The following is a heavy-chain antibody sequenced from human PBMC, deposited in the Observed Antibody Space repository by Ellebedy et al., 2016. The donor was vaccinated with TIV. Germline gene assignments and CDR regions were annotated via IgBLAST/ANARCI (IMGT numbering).Heavy chain of an antibody. Sequence: MPSETLSLTCAVYGGSFSGYYWSWIRQPPGKGLEWIGEINHSGSTNYNPSLKSRVTISVDTSKNQFSLKLSSVTAADTAVYYCATSGMATIFDYWGQGTLVTVSS. J-gene: IGHJ4*02. CDR1: GGSFSGYY. CDR3: ATSGMATIFDY. V-gene: IGHV4-34*01. CDR2: INHSGST. D-gene: IGHD5-24*01.